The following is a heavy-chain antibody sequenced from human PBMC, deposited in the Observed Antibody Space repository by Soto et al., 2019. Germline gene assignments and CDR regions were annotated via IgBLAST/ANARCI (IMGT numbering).Heavy chain of an antibody. CDR3: ARESSDWSAVDY. CDR2: IDTTGAP. J-gene: IGHJ4*02. D-gene: IGHD6-19*01. V-gene: IGHV3-13*05. CDR1: GFTFSRYD. Sequence: EVQLVESGGGLVQPGGSLRLSCAASGFTFSRYDMHWVRHGTGKGLEWVSGIDTTGAPYYSGSVKGRFTISRENAKNSLFLEMDSLSPGDTAVYYWARESSDWSAVDYWGQGTLVTVSS.